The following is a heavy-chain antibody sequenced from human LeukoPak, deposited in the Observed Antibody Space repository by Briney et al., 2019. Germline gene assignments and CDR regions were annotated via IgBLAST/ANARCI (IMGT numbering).Heavy chain of an antibody. Sequence: GGSLRLSCAASGFTFTNDFMTWVRQAPGKGLEWVANMKVDGSDIHYVDSVKGRFTISSDNARNSLYLQMNSLRAEDTAVYYCARGGFGELFFWYFDLWGRGTLVTVSS. V-gene: IGHV3-7*04. D-gene: IGHD3-10*01. CDR2: MKVDGSDI. CDR1: GFTFTNDF. J-gene: IGHJ2*01. CDR3: ARGGFGELFFWYFDL.